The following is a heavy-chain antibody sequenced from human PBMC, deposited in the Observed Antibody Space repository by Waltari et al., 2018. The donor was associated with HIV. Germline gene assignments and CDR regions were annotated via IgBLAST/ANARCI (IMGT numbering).Heavy chain of an antibody. CDR2: VDHRGGT. CDR3: VRGTYGDALDM. CDR1: GGSVSSSIYY. D-gene: IGHD4-17*01. J-gene: IGHJ3*02. Sequence: QLHLQESGPGLVKPSETLSLTCNVSGGSVSSSIYYWGWIRQPPGKGLEWIGYVDHRGGTKDNPTLQGRVAIFVDTSKNHFSLKLNAVTAADTAVFFCVRGTYGDALDMWGQGTMVIVSS. V-gene: IGHV4-39*02.